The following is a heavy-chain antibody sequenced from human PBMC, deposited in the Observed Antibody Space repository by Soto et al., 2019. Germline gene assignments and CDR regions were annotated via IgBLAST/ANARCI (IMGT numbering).Heavy chain of an antibody. Sequence: LRLSCAASGFTFSRYWMSWVRQAPGKGLEWVANIKEDGSEKNDVDSVKGRFTISRDNAKNSLYLQMNSLRVEDTAVYYCAKGGHIDYCGQGTLVTVSS. V-gene: IGHV3-7*03. CDR2: IKEDGSEK. D-gene: IGHD3-16*01. CDR1: GFTFSRYW. J-gene: IGHJ4*02. CDR3: AKGGHIDY.